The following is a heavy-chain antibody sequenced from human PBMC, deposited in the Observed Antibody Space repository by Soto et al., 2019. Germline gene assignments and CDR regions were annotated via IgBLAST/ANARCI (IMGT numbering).Heavy chain of an antibody. CDR2: IYYSGST. CDR3: ARVTASGYFPYYFDY. J-gene: IGHJ4*02. CDR1: GGSISSGDYY. V-gene: IGHV4-30-4*01. D-gene: IGHD3-3*01. Sequence: PSATLSLTCTVSGGSISSGDYYWSWIRQPPGKGLEWIGYIYYSGSTYYNPSLKSRVTISVDTSKNQFSLKLSSVTAADTAVYYCARVTASGYFPYYFDYWGQGTLVTVSS.